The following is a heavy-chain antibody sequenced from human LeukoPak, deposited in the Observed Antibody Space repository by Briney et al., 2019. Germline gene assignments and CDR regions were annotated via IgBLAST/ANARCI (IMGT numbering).Heavy chain of an antibody. CDR2: ISGSGGST. J-gene: IGHJ4*02. CDR1: GFTFRTYA. Sequence: GGSLRLSCAASGFTFRTYAMSWVRRAPGKGLEWVSAISGSGGSTYYADSVKGRFTISRDNSKNTLYLQMNSLRAEDTAVYYCAKDLEQWLAPGDFDYWGQGTLVTVSS. D-gene: IGHD6-19*01. V-gene: IGHV3-23*01. CDR3: AKDLEQWLAPGDFDY.